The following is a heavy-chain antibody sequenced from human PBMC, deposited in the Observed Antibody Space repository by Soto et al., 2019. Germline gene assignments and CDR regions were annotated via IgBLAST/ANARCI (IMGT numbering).Heavy chain of an antibody. CDR2: IYYSGST. D-gene: IGHD5-12*01. Sequence: SETLSLTCTVSGGSISSYYWSWIRQPPGKGLEWIGYIYYSGSTNYNPSLKSRVTISVDTSKNQFSLKLSSVTAADTAVYYCARGYSGYAEFDYWGQGTLVTVSS. V-gene: IGHV4-59*01. CDR3: ARGYSGYAEFDY. J-gene: IGHJ4*02. CDR1: GGSISSYY.